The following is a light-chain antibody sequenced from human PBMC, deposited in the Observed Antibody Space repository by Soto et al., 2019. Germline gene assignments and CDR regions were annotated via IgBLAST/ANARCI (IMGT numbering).Light chain of an antibody. CDR1: QTIGTN. CDR2: GAS. J-gene: IGKJ1*01. Sequence: EIILTQSPATLSVSPGGGATLSCSASQTIGTNLVWYRQRPGQAPRLLIHGASARATGIPARFRGSGSGTEFTLTITNLQSEDFAVYYCQQYDNLPPWTFGQGTKVEIK. V-gene: IGKV3-15*01. CDR3: QQYDNLPPWT.